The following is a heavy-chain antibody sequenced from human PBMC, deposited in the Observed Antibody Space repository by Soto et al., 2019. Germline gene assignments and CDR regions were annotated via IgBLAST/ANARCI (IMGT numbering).Heavy chain of an antibody. CDR2: ISYDGSNK. J-gene: IGHJ6*02. Sequence: GGSLRLSCAASGFTFSSYAMHWVRQAPGKGLEWVAVISYDGSNKYYADSVKVRFTISRDNSKNTLYLQMNSLRAEDTAVYYCARDRLAEYSSASYYYYYGMDVWGQGTTVTVSS. V-gene: IGHV3-30-3*01. CDR1: GFTFSSYA. CDR3: ARDRLAEYSSASYYYYYGMDV. D-gene: IGHD6-6*01.